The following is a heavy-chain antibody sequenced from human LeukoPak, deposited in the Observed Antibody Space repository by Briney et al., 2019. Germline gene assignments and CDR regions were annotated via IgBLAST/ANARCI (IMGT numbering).Heavy chain of an antibody. D-gene: IGHD3-22*01. Sequence: ASVKVSCTASGYTFTGYYMHWVRQAPGQGLEWMGWINPNSGGTNYAQKLQGRVTMTTDTSTSTAYMELRSLRSDDTAVYYCARDGNYYDSSGRRPDYWGQGTLVTVSS. CDR2: INPNSGGT. J-gene: IGHJ4*02. V-gene: IGHV1-2*02. CDR3: ARDGNYYDSSGRRPDY. CDR1: GYTFTGYY.